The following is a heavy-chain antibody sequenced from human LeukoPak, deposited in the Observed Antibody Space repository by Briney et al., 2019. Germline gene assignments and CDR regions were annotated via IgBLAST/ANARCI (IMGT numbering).Heavy chain of an antibody. CDR3: ARDSSSWPDY. D-gene: IGHD6-13*01. V-gene: IGHV3-11*01. J-gene: IGHJ4*02. CDR1: GFTFSDYY. Sequence: GGSLRLSCAASGFTFSDYYMNWIRQAPGKGLEWISYISSSGSAIYYADSVKGRFTISRDNTKNSLYLQMNSLRAEDTAVYYCARDSSSWPDYWGQGTLVTVSS. CDR2: ISSSGSAI.